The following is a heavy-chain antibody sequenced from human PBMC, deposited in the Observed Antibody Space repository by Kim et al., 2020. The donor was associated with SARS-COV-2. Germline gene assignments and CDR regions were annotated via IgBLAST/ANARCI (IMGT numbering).Heavy chain of an antibody. D-gene: IGHD5-18*01. CDR2: IKQDGSEK. CDR3: ARGGRGYSRSSWFDP. CDR1: GFTFSSYW. J-gene: IGHJ5*02. V-gene: IGHV3-7*01. Sequence: GGSLRLSCAASGFTFSSYWMSWVRQAPGKGLEWVANIKQDGSEKYYVDSVKGRFTISRDNAKNSLYLQMNSLRAEDTAVYYCARGGRGYSRSSWFDPWGQGTLVTVSS.